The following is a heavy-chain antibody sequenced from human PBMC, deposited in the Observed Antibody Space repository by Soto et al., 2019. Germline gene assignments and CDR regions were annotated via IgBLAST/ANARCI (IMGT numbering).Heavy chain of an antibody. CDR2: ISYDGSNK. CDR3: AKARAQYYDFWSGYPVDY. J-gene: IGHJ4*02. D-gene: IGHD3-3*01. Sequence: PGGSLRLSCAASGFTFSSYGMHWVRQAPGKGLEWVAVISYDGSNKYYADSVKGRFTISRDNSKNTLYLQMNSLRAGDTAVYYCAKARAQYYDFWSGYPVDYWGQGTLVTVSS. CDR1: GFTFSSYG. V-gene: IGHV3-30*18.